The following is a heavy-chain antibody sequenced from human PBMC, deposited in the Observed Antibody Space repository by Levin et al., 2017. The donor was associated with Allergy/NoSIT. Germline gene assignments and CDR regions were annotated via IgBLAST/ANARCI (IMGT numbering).Heavy chain of an antibody. V-gene: IGHV3-11*05. Sequence: GGSLRLSCAASGFTFSDCYMNWIRQAPGKGLEWVSYISSSSNYKNYADSVRGRFTISRDNAKNSLYLQMNSLRAEDTAVYYCARGSQWFGDPPWDWGQGTLVTVSS. D-gene: IGHD3-10*01. CDR3: ARGSQWFGDPPWD. CDR2: ISSSSNYK. J-gene: IGHJ4*02. CDR1: GFTFSDCY.